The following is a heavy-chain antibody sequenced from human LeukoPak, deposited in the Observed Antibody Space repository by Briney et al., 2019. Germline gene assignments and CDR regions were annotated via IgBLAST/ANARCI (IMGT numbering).Heavy chain of an antibody. J-gene: IGHJ4*02. CDR2: ISSSSNYI. D-gene: IGHD6-6*01. Sequence: GGSLRLSCAASGFTFCSYNMNWVRQAPGKGLEWVSSISSSSNYINYADSVKGRFTISRDNAKNSLYLQMNSLRAEDTAVYYCARLLYDRSSPWDYWGQGTLVTVSS. CDR3: ARLLYDRSSPWDY. CDR1: GFTFCSYN. V-gene: IGHV3-21*01.